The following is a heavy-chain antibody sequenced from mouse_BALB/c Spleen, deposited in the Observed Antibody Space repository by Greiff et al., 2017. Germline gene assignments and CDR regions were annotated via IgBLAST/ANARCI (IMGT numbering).Heavy chain of an antibody. CDR1: GFTFSSYG. V-gene: IGHV5-6*01. Sequence: EVNLVESGGDLVKPGGSLKLSCAASGFTFSSYGMSWVRQTPDKRLEWVATISSGGSYTYYPDSVKGRFTISRDNAKNTLYLQMSSLKSEDTAMYYCARQGDGNYVAMDYWGQGTSVTVSS. J-gene: IGHJ4*01. D-gene: IGHD2-1*01. CDR3: ARQGDGNYVAMDY. CDR2: ISSGGSYT.